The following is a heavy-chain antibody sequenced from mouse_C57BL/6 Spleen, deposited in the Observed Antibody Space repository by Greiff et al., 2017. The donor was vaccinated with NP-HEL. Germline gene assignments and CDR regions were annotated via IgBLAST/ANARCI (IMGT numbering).Heavy chain of an antibody. D-gene: IGHD1-1*01. CDR1: GYTFTDYN. Sequence: EVQLQQSGPELVKPGASVKIPCKASGYTFTDYNMDWVKQSHGKSLEWIGDINPNNGGTIYNQKFKGKATLTVDKYSRTAYMELRSLASEDTAVYYCARWDFDYYGSRFAYWGQGTLVTVSA. CDR2: INPNNGGT. V-gene: IGHV1-18*01. J-gene: IGHJ3*01. CDR3: ARWDFDYYGSRFAY.